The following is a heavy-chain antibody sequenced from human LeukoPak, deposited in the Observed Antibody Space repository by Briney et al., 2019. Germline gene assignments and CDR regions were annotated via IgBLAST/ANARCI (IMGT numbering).Heavy chain of an antibody. CDR3: ARVRVAGTKVLDY. CDR1: GGTFSSYA. J-gene: IGHJ4*02. CDR2: IIPILGIA. Sequence: SVKVSCKASGGTFSSYAISWVRQAPGQGLEWMGRIIPILGIANYAQKFQGRVTITADKSTSTAYMELSSLRSEDTAVYYCARVRVAGTKVLDYWGQGTLVTVSS. V-gene: IGHV1-69*04. D-gene: IGHD6-19*01.